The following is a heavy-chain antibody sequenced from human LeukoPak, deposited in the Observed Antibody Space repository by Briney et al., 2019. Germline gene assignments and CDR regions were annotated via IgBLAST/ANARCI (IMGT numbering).Heavy chain of an antibody. CDR1: GFTFSSYA. D-gene: IGHD3-10*01. J-gene: IGHJ4*02. CDR2: ISGSGGST. V-gene: IGHV3-23*01. CDR3: AKGIRFSGRGGDY. Sequence: PGGSLRLSCAASGFTFSSYAMSWVRQAPGKGLEWVSAISGSGGSTYYADSVKGRFTISRDNSKNTLYLQMNSLGAEDTAVYYCAKGIRFSGRGGDYWGQGTLVTVSS.